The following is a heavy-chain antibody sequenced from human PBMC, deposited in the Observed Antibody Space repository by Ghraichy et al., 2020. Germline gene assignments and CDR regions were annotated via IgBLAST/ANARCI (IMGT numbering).Heavy chain of an antibody. CDR2: ISYDGSNK. D-gene: IGHD3-22*01. J-gene: IGHJ4*02. CDR3: AKASYDSTTNYWGRFEDY. V-gene: IGHV3-30*18. CDR1: GFTFRSYG. Sequence: LSLTCAASGFTFRSYGMHWVRQAPGKGLEWVAVISYDGSNKYYEDSVKGRFTISRDNSKNTLYLQMNSLRAEDTAVYYCAKASYDSTTNYWGRFEDYWGQGTLVTVSS.